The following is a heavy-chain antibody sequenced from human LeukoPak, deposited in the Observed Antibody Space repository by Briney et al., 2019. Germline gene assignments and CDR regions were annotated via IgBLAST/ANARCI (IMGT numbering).Heavy chain of an antibody. CDR1: GFTFTSYA. V-gene: IGHV3-23*01. CDR2: ISGSGGST. J-gene: IGHJ4*02. Sequence: GASLRLSCAASGFTFTSYAMNWVRQAPGKGLEWVSAISGSGGSTYYTDSVKGRFTISRDNSKNTLYLQMNSLRAEDTALYYCAKDRGDTSSPPFDYWGQGTLVTISS. D-gene: IGHD2-2*01. CDR3: AKDRGDTSSPPFDY.